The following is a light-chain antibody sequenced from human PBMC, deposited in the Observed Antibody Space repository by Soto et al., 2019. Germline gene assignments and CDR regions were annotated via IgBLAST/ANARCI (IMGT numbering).Light chain of an antibody. Sequence: DIQMTQSPSSLSASVGDRVTLTCQASQDISTFLNWYHQEPGKAPKLLISDASALETGVPSRFHGSGAGTDFTFTISSLHPRDVGTYFCQQYEVVPTLGQGTQVGIK. CDR3: QQYEVVPT. J-gene: IGKJ2*01. V-gene: IGKV1-33*01. CDR1: QDISTF. CDR2: DAS.